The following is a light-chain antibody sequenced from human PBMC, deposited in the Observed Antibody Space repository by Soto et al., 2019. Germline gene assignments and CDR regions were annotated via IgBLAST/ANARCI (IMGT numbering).Light chain of an antibody. CDR3: QQYATPPRT. Sequence: DIVMTQSPDSLAVSLGERATINCKSSQTLLYTSNNKSYLAWYQQKAGQPPKLLFFWASSRESGDPDRFSASGTETDFTLTSSRLQAEDVGVLFCQQYATPPRTFGRGTRVEIK. CDR2: WAS. J-gene: IGKJ4*02. V-gene: IGKV4-1*01. CDR1: QTLLYTSNNKSY.